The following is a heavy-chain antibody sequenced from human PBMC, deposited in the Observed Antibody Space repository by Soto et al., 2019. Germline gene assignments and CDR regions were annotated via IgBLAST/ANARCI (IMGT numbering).Heavy chain of an antibody. Sequence: ASVKVSCKASGYTFTSYDINWVRQATGQGLEWMGWMNPNSGNTGYAQKFQGRATMTRNTSISTAYMELSSLRSEDTAVYYCARGGEIWFGELLYRLAGTRPYYYGMDVWGRGTTVTVSS. CDR3: ARGGEIWFGELLYRLAGTRPYYYGMDV. CDR2: MNPNSGNT. J-gene: IGHJ6*02. D-gene: IGHD3-10*01. V-gene: IGHV1-8*01. CDR1: GYTFTSYD.